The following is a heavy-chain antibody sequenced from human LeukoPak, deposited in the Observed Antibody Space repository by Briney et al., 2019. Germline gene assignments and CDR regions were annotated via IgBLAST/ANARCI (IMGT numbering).Heavy chain of an antibody. J-gene: IGHJ6*03. V-gene: IGHV1-46*01. CDR3: ARSSGRSPNRDYMDV. CDR2: IYPSGGST. CDR1: GYTFTSYY. D-gene: IGHD1-14*01. Sequence: ASVKVSCKASGYTFTSYYMHWVRQAPGQGLEWMGIIYPSGGSTSYAQKFQGRVTMTRDTSTSTVYMELSSLRSEDTAMYYCARSSGRSPNRDYMDVWGKGTTVSISS.